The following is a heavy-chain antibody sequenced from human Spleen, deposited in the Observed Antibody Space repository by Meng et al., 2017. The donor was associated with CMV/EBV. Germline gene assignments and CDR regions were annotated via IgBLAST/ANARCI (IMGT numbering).Heavy chain of an antibody. D-gene: IGHD1-26*01. CDR2: IYYSGST. CDR3: ARRLGGSYYPCFDY. J-gene: IGHJ4*02. Sequence: SGRSVSSGSYSWSWIRQPPGKGLEWVGYIYYSGSTNSSPSLYSRVTMSVDTSKNQFSLKLSSVTAADTAVYYCARRLGGSYYPCFDYWGQGTLVTVSS. CDR1: GRSVSSGSYS. V-gene: IGHV4-61*01.